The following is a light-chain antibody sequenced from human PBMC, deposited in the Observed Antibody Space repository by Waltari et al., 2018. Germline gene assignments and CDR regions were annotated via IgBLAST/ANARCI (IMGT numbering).Light chain of an antibody. J-gene: IGKJ1*01. Sequence: DIQMAQSPSPLSASVGDRVTITCRESQSISRYLNWYQQKAGKAPKVLIYAASSLQSGVPSRFSGSGSGTDFILTISRLQPEDFATYYCQQSHSMPRTFGQGTKVEIK. V-gene: IGKV1-39*01. CDR1: QSISRY. CDR2: AAS. CDR3: QQSHSMPRT.